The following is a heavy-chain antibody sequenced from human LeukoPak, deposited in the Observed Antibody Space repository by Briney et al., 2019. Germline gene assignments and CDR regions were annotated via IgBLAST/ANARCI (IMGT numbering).Heavy chain of an antibody. J-gene: IGHJ4*02. CDR3: ARKLWFGEFWD. V-gene: IGHV4-34*01. CDR2: INHSGST. CDR1: GGSFSGYY. D-gene: IGHD3-10*01. Sequence: PSETLSLTCAVYGGSFSGYYWSWIRQPPGKGLEWIGEINHSGSTNYNPSLKSRVTISVDTSKNQFSLKLSSVTAADTAVYYCARKLWFGEFWDWGQGTLVTVSS.